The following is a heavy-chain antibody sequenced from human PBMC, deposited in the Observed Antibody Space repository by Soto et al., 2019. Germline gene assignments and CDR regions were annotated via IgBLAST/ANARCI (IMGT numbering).Heavy chain of an antibody. Sequence: GGSLRLSCAASGFTFSDYYMSWIRQAPGKGLEWVSYISSSGSTIYYADSVKGRFTISRDNAKNSLYLQMNSLRAEDTAVYYCARDPPYYDSSGSTPIDYWGQGTQVTVSS. D-gene: IGHD3-22*01. CDR1: GFTFSDYY. V-gene: IGHV3-11*01. CDR2: ISSSGSTI. J-gene: IGHJ4*02. CDR3: ARDPPYYDSSGSTPIDY.